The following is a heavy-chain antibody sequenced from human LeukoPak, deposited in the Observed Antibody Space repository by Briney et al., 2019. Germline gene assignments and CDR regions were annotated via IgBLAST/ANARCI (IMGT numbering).Heavy chain of an antibody. Sequence: SETPSLTCAVYGGSFSGYHWSWIRQPPGKGLEWIGEINHSGSTNYNPSLKSRVTISVDTSKNQFSLKLSPVTAADTAVYYCARLLFPPVTSRGFDPWGQGTLVTVSS. D-gene: IGHD4-17*01. CDR1: GGSFSGYH. V-gene: IGHV4-34*01. J-gene: IGHJ5*02. CDR3: ARLLFPPVTSRGFDP. CDR2: INHSGST.